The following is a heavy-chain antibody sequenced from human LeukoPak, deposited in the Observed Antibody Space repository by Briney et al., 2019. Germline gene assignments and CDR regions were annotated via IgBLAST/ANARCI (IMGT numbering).Heavy chain of an antibody. CDR3: ATMAGRRFEH. J-gene: IGHJ4*02. CDR2: IRGDGDST. Sequence: TGGSLRLSCAASGFTFRSNAMTWVRQAPGKGLEWVSTIRGDGDSTYYADSVKGRFTISRDNSKNQLYLQMNSLRAEDTAVYYCATMAGRRFEHWGQGTLVTVSS. CDR1: GFTFRSNA. D-gene: IGHD5-24*01. V-gene: IGHV3-23*01.